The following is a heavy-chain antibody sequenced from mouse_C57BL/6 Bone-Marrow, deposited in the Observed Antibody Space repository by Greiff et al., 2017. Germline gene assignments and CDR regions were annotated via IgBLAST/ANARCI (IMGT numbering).Heavy chain of an antibody. CDR3: AIFTRDY. V-gene: IGHV1-50*01. CDR1: GYTFTSYW. Sequence: QVQLQQPGAELVKPGASVKLSCKASGYTFTSYWMQWVKQRPGQGLEWIGEIDPSDSYTNYNQKFKGKATLTVDTSSSTAYMQLSSLTSEDSAVYYCAIFTRDYWGQGTTLTVSS. CDR2: IDPSDSYT. J-gene: IGHJ2*01.